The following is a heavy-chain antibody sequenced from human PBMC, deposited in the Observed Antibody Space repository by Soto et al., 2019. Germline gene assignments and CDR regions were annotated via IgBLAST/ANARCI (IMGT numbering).Heavy chain of an antibody. V-gene: IGHV1-69*13. D-gene: IGHD2-21*01. Sequence: ASVKVSCKASGVIFSRYAITWVRQAPGQGLEWMGGIIPIFGTTNYAQKFQGRVTMTADESTTTMYLELRNLTFEDTAVYYCASNADCGGDCYSYWGQGTLVTVSS. CDR3: ASNADCGGDCYSY. J-gene: IGHJ4*02. CDR1: GVIFSRYA. CDR2: IIPIFGTT.